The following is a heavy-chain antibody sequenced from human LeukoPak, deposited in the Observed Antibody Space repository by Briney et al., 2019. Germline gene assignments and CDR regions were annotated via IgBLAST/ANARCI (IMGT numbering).Heavy chain of an antibody. CDR1: GFIFSSFA. J-gene: IGHJ3*01. Sequence: PGGSLRLSCAASGFIFSSFAMSWVRQAPGKGLEWVSGISAGGDLTFHADPVKGRFTISRDNSKNTLYLQMNSLRADDTAEYYCAKSLLTTASGTGRAFDLWGQGTMVTVSS. CDR2: ISAGGDLT. D-gene: IGHD1-26*01. V-gene: IGHV3-23*01. CDR3: AKSLLTTASGTGRAFDL.